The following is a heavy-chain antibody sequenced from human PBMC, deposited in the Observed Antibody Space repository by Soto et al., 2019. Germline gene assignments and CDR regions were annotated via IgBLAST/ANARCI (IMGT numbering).Heavy chain of an antibody. CDR1: GGSISSGGYY. Sequence: QVQLQESGPGLVKPSQTLSLTCTVSGGSISSGGYYWSWIRQHPGKVLEWIGYIYYSGSTYYNPSLKSRVTISVDTSKNQFSLKLSSVTAADTAVYYCARSGLWFGESTRNWFDPWGQGTLVTVSS. V-gene: IGHV4-31*03. CDR2: IYYSGST. D-gene: IGHD3-10*01. CDR3: ARSGLWFGESTRNWFDP. J-gene: IGHJ5*02.